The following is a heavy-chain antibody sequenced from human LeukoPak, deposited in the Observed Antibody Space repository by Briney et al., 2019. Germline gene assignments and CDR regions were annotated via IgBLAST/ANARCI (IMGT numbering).Heavy chain of an antibody. CDR3: ARHLIAVAVNHYYYGIDV. J-gene: IGHJ6*02. D-gene: IGHD6-19*01. Sequence: ASVKFSCKASGYTFTSYAMHWVRQAPGQRLEWMGWINAGNGNTIYSQKFQGRVTITRDTSATTAYMELSSLRSEDTAVYYCARHLIAVAVNHYYYGIDVWGQGTTVTVSS. V-gene: IGHV1-3*01. CDR1: GYTFTSYA. CDR2: INAGNGNT.